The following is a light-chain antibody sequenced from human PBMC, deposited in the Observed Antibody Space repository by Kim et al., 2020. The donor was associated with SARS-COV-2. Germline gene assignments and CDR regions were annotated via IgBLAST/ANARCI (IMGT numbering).Light chain of an antibody. CDR2: DGS. J-gene: IGKJ4*01. CDR1: QNIYNY. V-gene: IGKV3-11*01. CDR3: QQRSNWPT. Sequence: SVSPGEGASLSCRASQNIYNYLAWYQQKPGQAPRLLIYDGSNRATGIPARFRGSGSGTDFTLTISSLEPEDFAVYYCQQRSNWPTFGGGTKVDIK.